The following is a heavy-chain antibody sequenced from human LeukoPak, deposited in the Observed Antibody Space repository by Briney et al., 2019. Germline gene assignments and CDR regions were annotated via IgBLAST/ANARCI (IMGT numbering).Heavy chain of an antibody. CDR3: ARFKRITPHAFDI. CDR2: IRYDGSNK. J-gene: IGHJ3*02. V-gene: IGHV3-30*02. Sequence: PGGSLRLSCAASGFTFSSYGMHWVRQAPGKGLEWVAFIRYDGSNKYYADSVKGRFTISRDNSKNTLYLQMNSLRAEDTAVYYCARFKRITPHAFDIWGQGTMVTVSS. CDR1: GFTFSSYG. D-gene: IGHD3-10*01.